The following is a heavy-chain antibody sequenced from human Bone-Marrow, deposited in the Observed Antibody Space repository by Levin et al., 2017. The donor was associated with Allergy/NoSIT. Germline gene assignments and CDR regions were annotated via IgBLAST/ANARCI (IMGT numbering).Heavy chain of an antibody. Sequence: GGSLRLSCAPSGFTFSSYAMFWVRQAPGKGLEWVAEISYDGNYINYADSVKGRFTISRDNSKNTLYLQMNSLRREDTAVYYCAKERAILWTESPYYYGMDVWGQGTTVTVSS. CDR1: GFTFSSYA. CDR3: AKERAILWTESPYYYGMDV. CDR2: ISYDGNYI. J-gene: IGHJ6*02. D-gene: IGHD3/OR15-3a*01. V-gene: IGHV3-30*18.